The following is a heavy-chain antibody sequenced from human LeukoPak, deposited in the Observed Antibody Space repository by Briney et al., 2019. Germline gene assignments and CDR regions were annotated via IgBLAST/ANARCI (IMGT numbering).Heavy chain of an antibody. CDR3: AKESPHFDY. V-gene: IGHV3-30*04. J-gene: IGHJ4*02. Sequence: GGSLRLSCAASGFTFSNYAMHWVRQAPGKGLEWVAIISYDGSNKYYADSVKGRFTISRDNSKNTLYLQMNSLRVEDTAVYYCAKESPHFDYWGQGTLVTVSS. CDR2: ISYDGSNK. CDR1: GFTFSNYA.